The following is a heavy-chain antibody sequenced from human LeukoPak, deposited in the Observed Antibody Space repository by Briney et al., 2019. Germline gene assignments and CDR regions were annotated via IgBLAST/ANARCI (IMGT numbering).Heavy chain of an antibody. V-gene: IGHV3-30*03. CDR3: ARGARKGDDYGGFFDY. J-gene: IGHJ4*02. D-gene: IGHD4-23*01. CDR2: ISYDGSNK. CDR1: GFTFSRYG. Sequence: GGSLRLSCAASGFTFSRYGMHWVRQAPGKGLEWVAVISYDGSNKYYADSVKGRFTISRDNSKNTLYLQMNSLKTEDTAIYYCARGARKGDDYGGFFDYWGQGTLVTVSS.